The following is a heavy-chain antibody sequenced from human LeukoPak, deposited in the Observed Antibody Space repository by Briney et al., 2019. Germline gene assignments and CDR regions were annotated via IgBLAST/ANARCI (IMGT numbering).Heavy chain of an antibody. D-gene: IGHD6-13*01. V-gene: IGHV3-7*01. CDR3: ARETIAAAGKGFDP. CDR2: IKQDGSEK. J-gene: IGHJ5*02. CDR1: GFTFSHAW. Sequence: GGSLRLSCAASGFTFSHAWMSWVRQAPGKGLEWVANIKQDGSEKYYVDSVKGRFTISRDNAKNSLYLQMNSLRAEDTAVYYCARETIAAAGKGFDPWGQGTLVTVSS.